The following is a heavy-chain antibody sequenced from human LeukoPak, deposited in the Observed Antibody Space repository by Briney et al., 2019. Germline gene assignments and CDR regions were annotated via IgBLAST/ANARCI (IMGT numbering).Heavy chain of an antibody. V-gene: IGHV3-33*01. CDR1: GFTFSNYG. Sequence: GRSLRLSCAASGFTFSNYGIHWVRQAPGKGLEWVAVIWYDGSNKYYADSVKGRFTISRDNSKNTLYLQMTSLSAEDTAVYYCARDLVGYCSGGSCYSPADYWGQGTLLTVSS. CDR3: ARDLVGYCSGGSCYSPADY. CDR2: IWYDGSNK. J-gene: IGHJ4*02. D-gene: IGHD2-15*01.